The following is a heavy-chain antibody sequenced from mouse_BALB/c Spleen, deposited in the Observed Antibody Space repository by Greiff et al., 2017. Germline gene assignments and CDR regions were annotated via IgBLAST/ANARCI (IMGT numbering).Heavy chain of an antibody. CDR1: GYSITSDYA. J-gene: IGHJ3*01. V-gene: IGHV3-2*02. CDR2: ISYSGST. CDR3: ASSGYYAWFAY. D-gene: IGHD2-3*01. Sequence: EVQLQQSGPGLVKPSQSLSLTCTVTGYSITSDYAWNWIRQFPGNKLEWMCYISYSGSTSYNPSLKSRISITRDTSKYQFFLQLNSVTTEDTATYYCASSGYYAWFAYWGQGTLVTVSA.